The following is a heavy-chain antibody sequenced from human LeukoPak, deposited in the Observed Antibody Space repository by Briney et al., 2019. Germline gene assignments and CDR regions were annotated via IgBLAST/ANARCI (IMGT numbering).Heavy chain of an antibody. CDR2: INPDGSDT. D-gene: IGHD1-14*01. CDR1: GFAFSTFW. V-gene: IGHV3-74*01. Sequence: PGGSLRLSCATSGFAFSTFWMNWVRLTPGTGLVWVSRINPDGSDTDYADSVKGRFTISRDNAKHTLYLQMNSLRAEDTAVYYCTRDWRHHLDSWGQGTLVTVSS. CDR3: TRDWRHHLDS. J-gene: IGHJ4*02.